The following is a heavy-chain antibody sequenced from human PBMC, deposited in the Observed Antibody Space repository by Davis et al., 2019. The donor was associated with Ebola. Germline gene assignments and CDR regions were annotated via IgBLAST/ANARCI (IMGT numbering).Heavy chain of an antibody. Sequence: PGGSLRLSCAASGFTFSSYWMHWVRQAPGKGLEWVSVIYSGGSTYYADSVKGRFTISRDNSKNTLYLQMNSLRAEDTAVYYCARIYYYYYGIDVWGQGTTVTVSS. CDR1: GFTFSSYW. V-gene: IGHV3-66*01. J-gene: IGHJ6*02. CDR2: IYSGGST. CDR3: ARIYYYYYGIDV.